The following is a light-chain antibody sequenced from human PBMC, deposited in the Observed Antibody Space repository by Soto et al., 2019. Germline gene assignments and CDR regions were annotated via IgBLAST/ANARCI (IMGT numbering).Light chain of an antibody. V-gene: IGLV1-44*01. Sequence: VLPQPPSASGTPGQGVTISCSGSNPNIGSNTVDWYQQLPGTAPKLLVYSNNLRPSGVPDRFSGSKSGTSASLAISGLQSEDEADYYCAAWDDSLNGQVFGTGTKVTVL. CDR3: AAWDDSLNGQV. J-gene: IGLJ1*01. CDR1: NPNIGSNT. CDR2: SNN.